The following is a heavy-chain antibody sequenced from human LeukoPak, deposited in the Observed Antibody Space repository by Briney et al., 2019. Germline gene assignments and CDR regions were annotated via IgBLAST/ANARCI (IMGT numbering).Heavy chain of an antibody. CDR1: SGSSTSNF. CDR2: IHRSGSP. J-gene: IGHJ4*02. V-gene: IGHV4/OR15-8*01. CDR3: ARVFLGRFNVGAY. D-gene: IGHD3-16*01. Sequence: SETLSLTCAVASGSSTSNFWSWFRQPPGKGLEWIGEIHRSGSPNYNPSLQSRVTIAIDRSRNQIALELSSVTAADRAVYYYARVFLGRFNVGAYWGQGTLVTVSS.